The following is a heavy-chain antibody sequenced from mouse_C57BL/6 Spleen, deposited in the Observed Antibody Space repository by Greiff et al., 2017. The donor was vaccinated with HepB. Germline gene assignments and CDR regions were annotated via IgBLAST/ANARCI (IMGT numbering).Heavy chain of an antibody. J-gene: IGHJ3*01. D-gene: IGHD3-2*02. Sequence: VKLQQPGAELVKPGASVKVSCKASGYTFTSYWMHWVKQRPGQGLEWIGRIHPSDSDTNYNQKFKGKATLTVDKSSSTAYMQLSSLTSEDSAVYYCAIEQLRLRFAYWGQGTLVTVSA. CDR2: IHPSDSDT. CDR3: AIEQLRLRFAY. CDR1: GYTFTSYW. V-gene: IGHV1-74*01.